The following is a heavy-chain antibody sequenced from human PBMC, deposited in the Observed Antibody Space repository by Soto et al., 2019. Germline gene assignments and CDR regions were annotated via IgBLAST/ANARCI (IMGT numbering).Heavy chain of an antibody. V-gene: IGHV3-74*01. J-gene: IGHJ4*02. CDR3: ARAPEQRPIDY. Sequence: GGSLRLSCAASGFTFSNYYWMHWVRQAPGEGLVWLSRINHAGNSFSYADSVRGRFIISRDNAKNTLYLQVNSLGVEDTAVYYCARAPEQRPIDYWGLGTLVTVSS. CDR2: INHAGNSF. D-gene: IGHD6-19*01. CDR1: GFTFSNYYW.